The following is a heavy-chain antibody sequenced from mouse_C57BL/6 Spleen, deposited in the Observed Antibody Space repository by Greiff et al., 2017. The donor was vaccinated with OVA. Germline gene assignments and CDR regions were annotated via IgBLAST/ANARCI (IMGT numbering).Heavy chain of an antibody. CDR3: ARGGYYDYDGEYYYAMDD. V-gene: IGHV1-47*01. J-gene: IGHJ4*01. D-gene: IGHD2-4*01. CDR1: GYTFTTYP. CDR2: FHPYNDDT. Sequence: VQLQQSGAELVKPGASVKMSCKASGYTFTTYPIEWMKQNHGKSLEWIGNFHPYNDDTKYNEKFKGKATLTVEKSSSTVYLELSRLTSDDSAVYYCARGGYYDYDGEYYYAMDDWGQGTSVTVSS.